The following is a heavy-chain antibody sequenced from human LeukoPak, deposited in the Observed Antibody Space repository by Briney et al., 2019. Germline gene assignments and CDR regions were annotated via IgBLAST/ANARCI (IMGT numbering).Heavy chain of an antibody. CDR1: GFTFDDYA. D-gene: IGHD5-12*01. Sequence: GRSLRLSCAASGFTFDDYAMHWVRQAPGKGLEWVSGISWSSGSIGYADSVKGRFTISRDNAKNPLYLQMNSLRAEDTALYYCAKDIFGSGYYYFDYWGQGTLVTVSS. J-gene: IGHJ4*02. CDR3: AKDIFGSGYYYFDY. V-gene: IGHV3-9*01. CDR2: ISWSSGSI.